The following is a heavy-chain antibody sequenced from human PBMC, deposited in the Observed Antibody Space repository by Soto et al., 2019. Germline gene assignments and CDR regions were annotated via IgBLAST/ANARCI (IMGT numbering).Heavy chain of an antibody. Sequence: PGGSLRLSCITSGFVFGDYAMIWVRQAPGKGLERVAFIRSETFGGTADYAASVKGRFTVSRDDSKRITYLQMSSLKSEDTAVYFCTRGGIDVVVPPEQGFLYYGMDVWGQGTAVTVSS. V-gene: IGHV3-49*04. CDR3: TRGGIDVVVPPEQGFLYYGMDV. D-gene: IGHD2-2*01. CDR1: GFVFGDYA. CDR2: IRSETFGGTA. J-gene: IGHJ6*02.